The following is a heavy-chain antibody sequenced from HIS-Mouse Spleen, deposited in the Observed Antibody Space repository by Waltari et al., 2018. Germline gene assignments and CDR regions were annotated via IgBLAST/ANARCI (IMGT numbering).Heavy chain of an antibody. CDR3: AREIPYSSSWYDWYFDL. CDR2: IYYSGST. CDR1: GGSISSSSYY. Sequence: QLQLQESGPGLVKPSETLSLTCTVSGGSISSSSYYWGWIRQPPGKGLEWIGSIYYSGSTDHTPSLKSRVTLSVDTSKNQFSLKLSSVTAADTAVYYCAREIPYSSSWYDWYFDLWGRGTLVTVSS. J-gene: IGHJ2*01. V-gene: IGHV4-39*07. D-gene: IGHD6-13*01.